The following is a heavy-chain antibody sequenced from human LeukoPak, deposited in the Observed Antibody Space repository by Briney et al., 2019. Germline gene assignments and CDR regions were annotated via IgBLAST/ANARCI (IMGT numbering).Heavy chain of an antibody. V-gene: IGHV4-4*07. D-gene: IGHD2-2*01. CDR3: ARDWRPYCSSTSCYYYYYMDV. CDR1: GGTLSSYY. CDR2: IYTTGST. Sequence: PSQTLSLTCTVSGGTLSSYYWSWIRQPAGKGLEWIWRIYTTGSTNYNPSHKSRVTMSVDTSKNQFSLKLSSVTAADTAVYYCARDWRPYCSSTSCYYYYYMDVWGKGTTVTVSS. J-gene: IGHJ6*03.